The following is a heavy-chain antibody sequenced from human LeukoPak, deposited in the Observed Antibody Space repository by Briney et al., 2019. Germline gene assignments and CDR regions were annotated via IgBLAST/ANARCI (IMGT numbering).Heavy chain of an antibody. Sequence: GGSLRLSCAASGFSFSSCGFNWVRRAPGKGLEWVSSIGPTGTDRYYADSVGGRFTISRDNAKNSMYLQMDSLRDEDTAVYYCATETIGRHYDYWGQGTLLTVSS. CDR2: IGPTGTDR. CDR3: ATETIGRHYDY. J-gene: IGHJ4*02. V-gene: IGHV3-21*01. D-gene: IGHD1-14*01. CDR1: GFSFSSCG.